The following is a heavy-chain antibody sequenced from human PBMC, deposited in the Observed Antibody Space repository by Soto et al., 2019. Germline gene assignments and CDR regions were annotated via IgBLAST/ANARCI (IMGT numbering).Heavy chain of an antibody. Sequence: GGSLRLSCAASGFAFTSYWMSWVRQPPGKGLEWVANIKQDGSEKWYVDSVKGRFTISRDNAKNSLYLQMNSLRAEDTAVYYCARGDYYDSSGPFSDAFDIWAQGTMVTVSS. CDR1: GFAFTSYW. J-gene: IGHJ3*02. V-gene: IGHV3-7*04. CDR2: IKQDGSEK. D-gene: IGHD3-22*01. CDR3: ARGDYYDSSGPFSDAFDI.